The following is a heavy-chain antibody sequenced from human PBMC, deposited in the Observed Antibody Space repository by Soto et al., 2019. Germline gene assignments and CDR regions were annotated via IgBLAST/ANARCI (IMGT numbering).Heavy chain of an antibody. CDR2: ISAYNGNT. V-gene: IGHV1-18*01. CDR1: GYTFTSYG. J-gene: IGHJ4*02. D-gene: IGHD6-13*01. Sequence: QVQLVQSGAEVKKPGASVKVSCKASGYTFTSYGISWVRQAPGQGLEWMGWISAYNGNTNYAQKLQGRVTMTTDTSKRTAYMALRSLRSDATAVYYCARDTAAAGIFDYWGQGTRVTVSS. CDR3: ARDTAAAGIFDY.